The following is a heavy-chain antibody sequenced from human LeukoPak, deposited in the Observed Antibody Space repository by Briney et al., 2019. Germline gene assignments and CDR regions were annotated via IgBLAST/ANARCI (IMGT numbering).Heavy chain of an antibody. CDR3: AKVSSSGRYDAFDI. J-gene: IGHJ3*02. CDR2: ISSDSSAI. Sequence: GGSLRLSCAASGFTFSRSNMNWVRQAAGKGLEWLSYISSDSSAIYYADSVKGRFTISRDNAKNSLYLQMSSLRAEDTAIYYCAKVSSSGRYDAFDIWGQGTMVTVSS. D-gene: IGHD3-10*01. CDR1: GFTFSRSN. V-gene: IGHV3-48*04.